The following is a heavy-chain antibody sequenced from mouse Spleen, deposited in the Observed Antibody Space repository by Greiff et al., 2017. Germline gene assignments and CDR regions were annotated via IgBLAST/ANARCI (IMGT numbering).Heavy chain of an antibody. V-gene: IGHV1-15*01. J-gene: IGHJ2*01. CDR2: IDPETGGT. CDR3: ARWRSLGRFDY. D-gene: IGHD4-1*01. CDR1: GYTFTDYE. Sequence: QVHVKQSGAELVRPGASVTLSCKASGYTFTDYEMHWVKQTPVHGLEWIGAIDPETGGTAYNQKFKSKATLTVDTSSSTAYMQLSSLTSEDSAVYYCARWRSLGRFDYWGQGTTLTVSS.